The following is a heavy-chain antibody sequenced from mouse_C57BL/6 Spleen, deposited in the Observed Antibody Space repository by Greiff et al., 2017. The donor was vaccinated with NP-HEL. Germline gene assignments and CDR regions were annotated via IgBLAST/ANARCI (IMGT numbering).Heavy chain of an antibody. V-gene: IGHV1-66*01. CDR1: GYSFTSYY. Sequence: VKLMESGPELVKPGASVKISCKASGYSFTSYYIHWVKQRPGQGLEWIGWIYPGSGNTKYNEKFTGKATLTADTSSSTAYMQLSSLTSEDSAVYYCASGGYGSSSLYAMDYWGQGTSVTVSS. J-gene: IGHJ4*01. CDR3: ASGGYGSSSLYAMDY. CDR2: IYPGSGNT. D-gene: IGHD1-1*01.